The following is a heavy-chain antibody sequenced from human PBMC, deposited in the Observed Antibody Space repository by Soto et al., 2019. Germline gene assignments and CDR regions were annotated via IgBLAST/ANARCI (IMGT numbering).Heavy chain of an antibody. CDR2: IYHSGST. CDR3: ARVGCSGGSCYPNWVDP. J-gene: IGHJ5*02. D-gene: IGHD2-15*01. V-gene: IGHV4-30-2*01. CDR1: GGSMSSGGYS. Sequence: SETLSLTFAVSGGSMSSGGYSWSWIRQPPGKGLEWIGYIYHSGSTYYNPSLKVRVTISVDRSKNQFSLKLSSVTAADTAVYYCARVGCSGGSCYPNWVDPWGQGTLVTVS.